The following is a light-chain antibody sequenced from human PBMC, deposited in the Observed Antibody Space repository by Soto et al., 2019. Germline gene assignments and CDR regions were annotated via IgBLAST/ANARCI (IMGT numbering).Light chain of an antibody. CDR3: SSYTSGSTPYV. J-gene: IGLJ1*01. CDR2: DVT. CDR1: SSDVGAYDY. Sequence: ALTQPASVSGSPGQSITISCTGTSSDVGAYDYVSWYQQYPGKAPKLMIYDVTDRPSGVSDRFFGSKSGNTASLTISGLQAEDEADYYCSSYTSGSTPYVFGTGTKVTVL. V-gene: IGLV2-14*03.